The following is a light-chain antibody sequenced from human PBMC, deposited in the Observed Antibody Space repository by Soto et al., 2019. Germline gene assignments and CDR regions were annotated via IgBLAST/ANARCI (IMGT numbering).Light chain of an antibody. Sequence: QSVLTHPPSASGTPGQTVTMSCSGSSSNIGRNTVNWYQQLPGTAPKLLIYSNNQRPSGVPDRFSGSKSGPSASLAIRGLQSEDEADYYCAAWDDSLNGYVFGTGTKVTVL. CDR3: AAWDDSLNGYV. CDR1: SSNIGRNT. V-gene: IGLV1-44*01. J-gene: IGLJ1*01. CDR2: SNN.